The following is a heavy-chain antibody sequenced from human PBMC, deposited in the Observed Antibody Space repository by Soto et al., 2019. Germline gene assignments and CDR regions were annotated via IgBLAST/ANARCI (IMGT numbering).Heavy chain of an antibody. D-gene: IGHD1-20*01. Sequence: SVKVSCKASGFTFTSCAVQWVRQALGQRLEWIGWIVVGSGNTNYAQKFQERVTITRDMSTSTAYMELSSLRSEDTAVYYCAADFGIAGEDGMDVWGQGTTVTVSS. V-gene: IGHV1-58*01. CDR2: IVVGSGNT. CDR3: AADFGIAGEDGMDV. CDR1: GFTFTSCA. J-gene: IGHJ6*02.